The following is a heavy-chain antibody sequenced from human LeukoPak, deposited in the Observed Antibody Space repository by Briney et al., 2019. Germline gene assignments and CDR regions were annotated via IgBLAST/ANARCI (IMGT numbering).Heavy chain of an antibody. CDR2: IYYSGST. CDR3: ARESIAAAGIDY. J-gene: IGHJ4*02. Sequence: PSETLSLTCTVSGGSISSGGYYWSWIRQHPRKGLEWIGYIYYSGSTYYNPSLKSRVTISVDTSKNQFSLKLSSVTAADTAVYYCARESIAAAGIDYWGQGTLVTVSS. V-gene: IGHV4-31*03. CDR1: GGSISSGGYY. D-gene: IGHD6-13*01.